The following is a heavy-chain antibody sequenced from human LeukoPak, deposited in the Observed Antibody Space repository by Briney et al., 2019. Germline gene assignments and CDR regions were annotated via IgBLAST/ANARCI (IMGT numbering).Heavy chain of an antibody. J-gene: IGHJ4*02. Sequence: GGSLRLSCAASGFTFSTYAMSWVRQAPGKGLEWVSAISGSGDNDDNTYYADSVKGQFSISRDNSKNTVYLQMNNLRAEDAAVYYCAKSGSSSWYLDYWGQGTLVTVSS. CDR3: AKSGSSSWYLDY. CDR2: ISGSGDNDDNT. D-gene: IGHD6-13*01. CDR1: GFTFSTYA. V-gene: IGHV3-23*01.